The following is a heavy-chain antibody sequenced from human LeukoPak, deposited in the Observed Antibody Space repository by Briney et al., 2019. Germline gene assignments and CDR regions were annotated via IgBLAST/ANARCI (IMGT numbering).Heavy chain of an antibody. Sequence: SGGSLRLSCAASGFTFSSYGMSWVRQAPGKGLEWVSAISGSGGSTYYADSVKGRFTISRDNSKNTLYLQMNSLRAEATAVYYRAKKRSRGYSSCLSFGYWGQGTLVIVSS. J-gene: IGHJ4*02. CDR3: AKKRSRGYSSCLSFGY. V-gene: IGHV3-23*01. CDR1: GFTFSSYG. CDR2: ISGSGGST. D-gene: IGHD6-19*01.